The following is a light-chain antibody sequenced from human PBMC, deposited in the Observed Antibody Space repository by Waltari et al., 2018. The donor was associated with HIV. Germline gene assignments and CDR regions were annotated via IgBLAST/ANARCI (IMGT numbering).Light chain of an antibody. J-gene: IGLJ1*01. CDR2: EVN. CDR1: SSDIGYFHY. Sequence: QSALTQPRSVSGSPGQSVTISCTGTSSDIGYFHYVSWYQQFPGKAPKVLIYEVNHRPSGVPDRFTGSKSGITASLTISGLQGEDEADYYCCSYAGAYTYVFGTGTKVTVL. CDR3: CSYAGAYTYV. V-gene: IGLV2-11*01.